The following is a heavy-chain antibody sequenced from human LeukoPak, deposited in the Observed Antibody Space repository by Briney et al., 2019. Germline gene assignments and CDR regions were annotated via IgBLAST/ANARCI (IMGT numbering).Heavy chain of an antibody. CDR1: GYTFTGYY. Sequence: ASVKVSCMASGYTFTGYYMHWVRQAPGQGLEWMGWINPNSGGTNYAQKFQGRVTMTRDTSISTAYMELSRLRSDDTAVYYCARDSSSWKYNWFDPWGQGTLVTVSS. D-gene: IGHD6-13*01. CDR2: INPNSGGT. CDR3: ARDSSSWKYNWFDP. V-gene: IGHV1-2*02. J-gene: IGHJ5*02.